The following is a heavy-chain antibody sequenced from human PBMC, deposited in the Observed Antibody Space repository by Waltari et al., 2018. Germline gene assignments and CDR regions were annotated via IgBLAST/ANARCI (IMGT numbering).Heavy chain of an antibody. D-gene: IGHD3-22*01. V-gene: IGHV3-33*01. CDR3: AREPPYTYESTGLYDY. CDR2: IWSDATTK. J-gene: IGHJ4*02. Sequence: QVQLVESGGGVVQPGTSLRLSCVASGFTFHTYGMHWVRQEPGKGRDGVGVIWSDATTKVYADSVRGRFTISRDNSQNTLYLQMNTLSGEDTAVYYCAREPPYTYESTGLYDYLGQGAVVTVSS. CDR1: GFTFHTYG.